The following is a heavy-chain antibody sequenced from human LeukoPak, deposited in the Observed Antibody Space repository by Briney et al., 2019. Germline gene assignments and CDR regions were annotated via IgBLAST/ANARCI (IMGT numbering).Heavy chain of an antibody. J-gene: IGHJ4*02. CDR1: GGSFSGYY. CDR2: INHSGST. V-gene: IGHV4-34*01. Sequence: SETLSLTCAVYGGSFSGYYWSWIRQPPGKGLEWIGEINHSGSTNYNPSLKSRVTISVDTSKNLFSLKLSSVTAADTAVYYCASLLLWFGNWGQGTLVTVSS. D-gene: IGHD3-10*01. CDR3: ASLLLWFGN.